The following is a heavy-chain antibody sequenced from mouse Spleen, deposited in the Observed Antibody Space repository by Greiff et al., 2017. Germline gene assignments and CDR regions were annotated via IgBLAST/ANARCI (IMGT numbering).Heavy chain of an antibody. Sequence: QVQLKQPGAELVMPGASVKLSCKASGYTFTSYWMHWVKQRPGQGLEWIGEIDPSDSYTNYNQKFKGKATLTVDKSSSTAYMQLSSLTSEDSAVYYCAKSYGNYVGYAMDYWGQGTSVTVSS. D-gene: IGHD2-1*01. CDR1: GYTFTSYW. CDR3: AKSYGNYVGYAMDY. J-gene: IGHJ4*01. V-gene: IGHV1-69*01. CDR2: IDPSDSYT.